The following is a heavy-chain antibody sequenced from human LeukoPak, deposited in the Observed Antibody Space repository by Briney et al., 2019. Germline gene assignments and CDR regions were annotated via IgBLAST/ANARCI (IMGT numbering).Heavy chain of an antibody. D-gene: IGHD3-10*01. CDR2: ISYDGSNK. J-gene: IGHJ3*02. CDR3: ARSLPYGSGSYSLTRQDAFDI. V-gene: IGHV3-30*03. Sequence: PGGSLRLSCAASGFTFSSYWMSWVRQAPGKGLEWVAVISYDGSNKYYADSVKGRFTISRDNSKNTLYLQMNSLRAEDTAVYYCARSLPYGSGSYSLTRQDAFDIWGQGTMVTVSS. CDR1: GFTFSSYW.